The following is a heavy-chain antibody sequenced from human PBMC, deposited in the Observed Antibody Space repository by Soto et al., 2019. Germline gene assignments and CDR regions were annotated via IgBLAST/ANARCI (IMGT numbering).Heavy chain of an antibody. Sequence: SETLSLTCTVSGGSISSGTYYWSWIRQHPEKGLEWIAYINYSGITHSNPSLKSRLSITVDTSKNQFSLTLSSVTAADRAVYFCARGDRSIMITFGGVIAHPYFDYWGQGTLVTVSS. CDR1: GGSISSGTYY. CDR3: ARGDRSIMITFGGVIAHPYFDY. D-gene: IGHD3-16*02. J-gene: IGHJ4*02. V-gene: IGHV4-31*03. CDR2: INYSGIT.